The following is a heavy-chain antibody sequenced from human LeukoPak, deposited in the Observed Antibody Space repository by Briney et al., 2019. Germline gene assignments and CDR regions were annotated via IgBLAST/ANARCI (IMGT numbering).Heavy chain of an antibody. Sequence: GGSLRLSCAAPGFTVSSNYMSWVRQAPGKGLEWVSVIYSGGSTYYADSVKGRFTISRHNSKNTLYLQMNSLRAEDTAVYYCARDGIAAAGTGSVYWGQGILVTVSS. J-gene: IGHJ4*02. D-gene: IGHD6-13*01. V-gene: IGHV3-53*04. CDR2: IYSGGST. CDR1: GFTVSSNY. CDR3: ARDGIAAAGTGSVY.